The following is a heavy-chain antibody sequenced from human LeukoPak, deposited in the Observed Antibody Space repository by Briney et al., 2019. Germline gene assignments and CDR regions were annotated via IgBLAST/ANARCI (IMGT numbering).Heavy chain of an antibody. V-gene: IGHV4-39*07. CDR2: IYYSGST. CDR3: ARDPYATTEFDY. J-gene: IGHJ4*02. Sequence: SETLSLTCTVSGGSISSSSYYWGWIRQPPGKGLEWIGSIYYSGSTYYNPSLKSRVTISVDTSKNQFSLKLSSVTAADTAVYYCARDPYATTEFDYWGQGTLVTVSS. D-gene: IGHD4-11*01. CDR1: GGSISSSSYY.